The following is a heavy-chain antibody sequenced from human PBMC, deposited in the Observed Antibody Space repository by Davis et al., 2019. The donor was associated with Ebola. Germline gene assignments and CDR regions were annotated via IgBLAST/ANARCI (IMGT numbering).Heavy chain of an antibody. CDR1: GYSFTSYW. CDR3: ARRLTNYDILTGYYRAYYFDY. CDR2: IYPGDSDT. J-gene: IGHJ4*02. Sequence: GGSLRLSCKGSGYSFTSYWIGWVRQMPGKGLEWMGIIYPGDSDTRYSPSFQGQVTISADKSISTAYLQWSSLKASDTAMYYCARRLTNYDILTGYYRAYYFDYWGQGTLVTVSS. D-gene: IGHD3-9*01. V-gene: IGHV5-51*01.